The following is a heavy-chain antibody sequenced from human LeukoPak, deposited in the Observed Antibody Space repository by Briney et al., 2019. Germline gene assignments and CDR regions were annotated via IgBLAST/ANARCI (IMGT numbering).Heavy chain of an antibody. CDR1: GGSISSGGYY. CDR3: ARGDILTGYYMGYYFDY. Sequence: SQTLSLTCTVSGGSISSGGYYWSWIRQHPGTGLEWIGYIYYSGSTYYNPPLKSRVTISVDTSKNQFSLKLSSVTAADTAVYYCARGDILTGYYMGYYFDYWGQGTLVTVSS. D-gene: IGHD3-9*01. CDR2: IYYSGST. V-gene: IGHV4-31*03. J-gene: IGHJ4*02.